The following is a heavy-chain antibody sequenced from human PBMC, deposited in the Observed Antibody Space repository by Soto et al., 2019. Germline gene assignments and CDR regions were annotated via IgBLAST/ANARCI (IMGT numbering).Heavy chain of an antibody. CDR1: GGTFSSYA. Sequence: SVKVSCKASGGTFSSYAISWVRQAPGQGLEWMGGIIPIFGTANYAQKFQGRVTITADKFTSTAYMELSRLRTEDTSLYFCARDGYIYGYPYFDYWGQGTLVTVPS. CDR2: IIPIFGTA. CDR3: ARDGYIYGYPYFDY. V-gene: IGHV1-69*06. D-gene: IGHD5-18*01. J-gene: IGHJ4*02.